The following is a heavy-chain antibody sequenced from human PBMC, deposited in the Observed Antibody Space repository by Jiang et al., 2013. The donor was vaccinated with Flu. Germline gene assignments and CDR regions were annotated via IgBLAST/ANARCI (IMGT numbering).Heavy chain of an antibody. CDR3: AREARGYYYGSGSFDY. D-gene: IGHD3-10*01. CDR2: IIPMFGTP. Sequence: GIIPMFGTPNYAQGFQGRVTITADKSTNTAYMELSRLTSDDTAVYYCAREARGYYYGSGSFDYWGQGTLVTVSS. V-gene: IGHV1-69*06. J-gene: IGHJ4*02.